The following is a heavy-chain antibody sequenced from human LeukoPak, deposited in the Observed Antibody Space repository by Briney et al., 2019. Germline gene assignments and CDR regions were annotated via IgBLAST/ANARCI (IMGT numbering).Heavy chain of an antibody. CDR1: GFTFSSYS. V-gene: IGHV3-21*01. CDR2: IGSRSSSI. D-gene: IGHD7-27*01. CDR3: ARESGEAFDY. J-gene: IGHJ4*02. Sequence: SGGSLRLSCAASGFTFSSYSMNWVRQAPGKGLEWVSSIGSRSSSIYYADSVRGRFTISRDNAKNSLYLQMNRLRAEDTAVYYCARESGEAFDYWGQGTLVTVSS.